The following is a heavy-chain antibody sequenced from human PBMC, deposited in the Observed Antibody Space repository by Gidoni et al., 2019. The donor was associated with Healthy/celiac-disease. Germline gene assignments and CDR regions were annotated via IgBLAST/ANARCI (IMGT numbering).Heavy chain of an antibody. CDR3: ARGVRYFDWLSPFDY. Sequence: QVQLVQSGAGVKKPGASVKVSCKASGYTFTSYYMHWVRQAPGQGLEWMGIINPSGGSTSYAQKFQGRVTMTRDTSTSTVYTELSSLRSEDTAVYYCARGVRYFDWLSPFDYWGQGTLVTVSS. D-gene: IGHD3-9*01. V-gene: IGHV1-46*01. CDR1: GYTFTSYY. J-gene: IGHJ4*02. CDR2: INPSGGST.